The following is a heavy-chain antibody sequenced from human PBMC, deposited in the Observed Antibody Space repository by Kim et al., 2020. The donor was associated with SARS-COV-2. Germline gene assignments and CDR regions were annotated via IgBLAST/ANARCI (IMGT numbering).Heavy chain of an antibody. V-gene: IGHV3-30-3*01. J-gene: IGHJ4*02. CDR2: ISYDGSNE. Sequence: GGSLRLSCAASGFTFSSFAMHWVRQAPGKGLEWVAVISYDGSNEYYVDSVKGRFTIFRDNSKNTLFLQMNSLRLEDTAMYYCARAATYDILTYWGQGAL. D-gene: IGHD3-9*01. CDR1: GFTFSSFA. CDR3: ARAATYDILTY.